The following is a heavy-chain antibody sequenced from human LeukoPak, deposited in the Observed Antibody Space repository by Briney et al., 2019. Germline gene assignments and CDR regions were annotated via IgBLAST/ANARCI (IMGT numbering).Heavy chain of an antibody. CDR2: IRYDGSNK. CDR1: RFTFSSYG. D-gene: IGHD6-19*01. Sequence: GGSLRLSCAASRFTFSSYGMHWVRQAPGKGLEWVAFIRYDGSNKYYADSVKGRFTISRDNSKNTLYLQMNSLRAEDTAVYYCAKDSYGGAVAGADLDYWGQGTLVTVSS. CDR3: AKDSYGGAVAGADLDY. V-gene: IGHV3-30*02. J-gene: IGHJ4*02.